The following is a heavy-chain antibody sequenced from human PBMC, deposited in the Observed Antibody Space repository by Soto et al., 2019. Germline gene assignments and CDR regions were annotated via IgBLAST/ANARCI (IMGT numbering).Heavy chain of an antibody. CDR1: GCNFTAFW. CDR3: ARVYKNWFDS. Sequence: ESLKVCCKASGCNFTAFWIPWVRQMPGRGLEWLGKIDPTDSYTNYSPSFEGHVTISTDNSISTAYLQWSSLRASDTALYFCARVYKNWFDSWAQGTMVTVSS. D-gene: IGHD1-1*01. CDR2: IDPTDSYT. J-gene: IGHJ5*01. V-gene: IGHV5-10-1*01.